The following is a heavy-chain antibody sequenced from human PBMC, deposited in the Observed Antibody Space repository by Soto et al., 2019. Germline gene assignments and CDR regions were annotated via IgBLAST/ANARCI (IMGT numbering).Heavy chain of an antibody. CDR2: IYYSGST. CDR1: GGSISSYY. Sequence: SETLSLTCTASGGSISSYYWSWIRQPPGKGLEWIGYIYYSGSTNYNPSLKSRVTISVDTSKNQFSLKLSSVTAADTAVYYCARVTARWFDPWGQGTLVTVSS. J-gene: IGHJ5*02. V-gene: IGHV4-59*01. D-gene: IGHD6-6*01. CDR3: ARVTARWFDP.